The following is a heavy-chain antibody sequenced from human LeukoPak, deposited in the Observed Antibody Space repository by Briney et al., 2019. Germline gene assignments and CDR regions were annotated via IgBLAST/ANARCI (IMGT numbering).Heavy chain of an antibody. CDR2: INPSGGST. CDR1: GYTFTSYY. D-gene: IGHD3-22*01. Sequence: GASVKVSCKASGYTFTSYYMHWVRQAHGQGLEWMGTINPSGGSTSYAQKFQGRVTMTRDMSTSTVYMELSSLRSEDTAVYYCARDGYYYDSSGYYRFDIWGQGTMVTVSS. CDR3: ARDGYYYDSSGYYRFDI. J-gene: IGHJ3*02. V-gene: IGHV1-46*01.